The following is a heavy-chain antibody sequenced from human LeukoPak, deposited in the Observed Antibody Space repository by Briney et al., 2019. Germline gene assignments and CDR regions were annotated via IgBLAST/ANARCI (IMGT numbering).Heavy chain of an antibody. CDR1: RYTFTAYY. J-gene: IGHJ4*02. V-gene: IGHV1-2*02. CDR2: INPNSGDT. D-gene: IGHD3-16*01. CDR3: ARVRYRLAETYIDY. Sequence: ASVKVSCKGSRYTFTAYYMHWVRQAPGQGLEWMGWINPNSGDTNYAQKFQGRVTMTRDTSISTAYMELSRLRSDDTAVYYCARVRYRLAETYIDYWGQGTLVTVSS.